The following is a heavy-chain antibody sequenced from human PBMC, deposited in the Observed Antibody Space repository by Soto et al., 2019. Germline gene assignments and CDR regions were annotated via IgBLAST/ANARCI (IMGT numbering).Heavy chain of an antibody. D-gene: IGHD3-3*01. CDR2: IIPIFGTA. V-gene: IGHV1-69*06. CDR3: ARELTIFGVVTDYYGMDV. J-gene: IGHJ6*02. Sequence: GASVKVSCKASGGTFSSYAIGWVRQAPGQGLEWMGGIIPIFGTANYAQKFQGRVTITADKSTSTAYMELSSLRSEDTAVYYCARELTIFGVVTDYYGMDVWGQGTTVTVSS. CDR1: GGTFSSYA.